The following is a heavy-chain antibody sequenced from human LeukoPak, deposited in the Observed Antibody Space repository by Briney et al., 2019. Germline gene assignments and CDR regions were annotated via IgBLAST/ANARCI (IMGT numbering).Heavy chain of an antibody. CDR2: ISVSGRAM. CDR3: VRDGYYDSSGYYYAYYFDY. Sequence: PGGSLRLSCTASGFTFSNYEMNWVRQAPGKGLEWISYISVSGRAMCYADSVKGRFTISRDNAKNSLYLQINSLRVEDTAVYFCVRDGYYDSSGYYYAYYFDYWGQGTLVTVSS. V-gene: IGHV3-48*03. D-gene: IGHD3-22*01. J-gene: IGHJ4*02. CDR1: GFTFSNYE.